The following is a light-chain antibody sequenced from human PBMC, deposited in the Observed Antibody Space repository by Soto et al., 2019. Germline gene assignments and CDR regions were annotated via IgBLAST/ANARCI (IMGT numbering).Light chain of an antibody. V-gene: IGKV1-5*03. CDR2: KAS. Sequence: DIQMTQSPSTLSGSVGDRVTITCRASQTISSWLAWYQQKPGKAPKLLIYKASTLKSGVPSRFSGSGSGTEFALTISILQPDDFAAYYCQHYSIYSEAFGQGTKVELK. CDR1: QTISSW. CDR3: QHYSIYSEA. J-gene: IGKJ1*01.